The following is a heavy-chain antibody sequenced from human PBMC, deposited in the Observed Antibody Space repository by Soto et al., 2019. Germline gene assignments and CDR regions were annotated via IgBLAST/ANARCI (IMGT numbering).Heavy chain of an antibody. CDR3: ARSDVWTGYYALDY. J-gene: IGHJ4*02. Sequence: PGGSLRLSCGASGFGSSSYEMDWVRQAPGKGLEWVSYISTSGTTMYYADSVQGRITIPRDNVKNPLYLQIGSLGSEYTAIYYCARSDVWTGYYALDYWGQGALVTVSS. D-gene: IGHD3-3*01. CDR2: ISTSGTTM. CDR1: GFGSSSYE. V-gene: IGHV3-48*03.